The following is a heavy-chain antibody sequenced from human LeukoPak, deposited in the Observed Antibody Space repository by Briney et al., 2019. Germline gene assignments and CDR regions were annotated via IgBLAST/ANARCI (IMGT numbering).Heavy chain of an antibody. CDR3: ASLSYQLPDY. Sequence: PSETLSLTCAVYGGSFSGYYWSWIRQPPGKGLEWIGEINHSGSTNYNPSLKSRVTISVDTSKNQFSLKLSSVTAADTAVYYCASLSYQLPDYWGQGTLVAVSS. J-gene: IGHJ4*02. D-gene: IGHD2-2*01. V-gene: IGHV4-34*01. CDR1: GGSFSGYY. CDR2: INHSGST.